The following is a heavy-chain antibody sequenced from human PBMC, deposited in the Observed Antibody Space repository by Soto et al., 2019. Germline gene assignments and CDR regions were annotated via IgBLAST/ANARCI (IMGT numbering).Heavy chain of an antibody. V-gene: IGHV3-30*18. CDR2: ISYDGSNK. J-gene: IGHJ4*02. Sequence: GGSLRLSCAASGFTFSSYGMHWVRQAPGKGLEWVAVISYDGSNKYYADSVKGRFTISRDNSKNTLYLQMNSLRAEDTAVYYCAKEGSGDTAMVAFDYWGQGTLVTVSS. D-gene: IGHD5-18*01. CDR1: GFTFSSYG. CDR3: AKEGSGDTAMVAFDY.